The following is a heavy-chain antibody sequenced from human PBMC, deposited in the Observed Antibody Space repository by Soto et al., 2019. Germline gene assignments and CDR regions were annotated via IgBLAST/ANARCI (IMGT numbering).Heavy chain of an antibody. CDR2: LYSGGST. CDR3: ARIPGGQLGANYFDY. V-gene: IGHV3-53*01. J-gene: IGHJ4*02. Sequence: PGGSLRLSCAASGFTVSSTYMNWVRHAPGKGLEWVSVLYSGGSTYYADSVKGRFTISRDNSKNTLYLQMNSLRPEDTAVYYCARIPGGQLGANYFDYWGQGTLVTVSS. CDR1: GFTVSSTY. D-gene: IGHD6-6*01.